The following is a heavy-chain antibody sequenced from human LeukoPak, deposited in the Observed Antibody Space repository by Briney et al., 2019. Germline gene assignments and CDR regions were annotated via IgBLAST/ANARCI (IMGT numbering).Heavy chain of an antibody. Sequence: GGSLRLSCAASGFTFDDYAMHWVRQAPGKGLEWVSYISSSGSTIYYADSVKGRFTISRDNAKNSLYLQMNSLRAEDTAVYYCARSTEGYYDSSGYHYWGQGTLVTVSS. CDR3: ARSTEGYYDSSGYHY. CDR1: GFTFDDYA. D-gene: IGHD3-22*01. V-gene: IGHV3-11*01. CDR2: ISSSGSTI. J-gene: IGHJ4*02.